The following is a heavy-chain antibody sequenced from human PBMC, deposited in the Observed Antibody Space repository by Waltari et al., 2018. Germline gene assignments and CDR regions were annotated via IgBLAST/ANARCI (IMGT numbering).Heavy chain of an antibody. Sequence: QVQLQESGPGSVKPSQTLSLTCTVSGGSISCGIYYWSWIRQPAGKGLEWIGYVYSSGTTNYNPSLKSRVAISVDTSKNQFSLKVNSVTAADTAVYYCARNYALNWFDSWGRGTLVTVSS. V-gene: IGHV4-61*09. J-gene: IGHJ5*01. CDR2: VYSSGTT. CDR3: ARNYALNWFDS. D-gene: IGHD2-2*01. CDR1: GGSISCGIYY.